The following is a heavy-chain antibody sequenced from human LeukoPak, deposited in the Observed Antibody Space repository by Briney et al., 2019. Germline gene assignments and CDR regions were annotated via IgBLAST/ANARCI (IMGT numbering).Heavy chain of an antibody. J-gene: IGHJ6*02. CDR2: TYYRSKWYN. CDR3: AQQLVHNDGMDV. D-gene: IGHD6-13*01. Sequence: SQTLSLTCAISGDSVSSNSAAWNWIRQSPSRGLEWLGRTYYRSKWYNDYAVSVKSRITVNPDTSKNQFSLQLNSVTPEDTAVYYCAQQLVHNDGMDVWGQGTTVTVSS. V-gene: IGHV6-1*01. CDR1: GDSVSSNSAA.